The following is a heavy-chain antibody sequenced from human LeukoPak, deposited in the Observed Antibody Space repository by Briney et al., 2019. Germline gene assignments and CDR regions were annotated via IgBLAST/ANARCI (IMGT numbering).Heavy chain of an antibody. Sequence: SETLSLTCTVSGGSISSSSYYWGWIRQPPGKGLEWTGSIYYSGSTFYNPSLKSRVTISVDTSKAQFSLKLSSVTAADTAVYYCARDSRIQLFDPWGQGTLVTVSS. CDR1: GGSISSSSYY. V-gene: IGHV4-39*07. CDR2: IYYSGST. D-gene: IGHD1-1*01. J-gene: IGHJ5*02. CDR3: ARDSRIQLFDP.